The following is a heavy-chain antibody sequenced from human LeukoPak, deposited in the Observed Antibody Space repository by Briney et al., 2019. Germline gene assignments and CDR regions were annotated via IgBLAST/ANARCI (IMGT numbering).Heavy chain of an antibody. CDR3: ARRGGAGGNSGAFDY. Sequence: SETLSLTCTVSGGSISSGSYYWSWIRQPAGKGLEWIGRIYTSGSTNYNPSLKSRVTISVDTSNNQFSLKVTSVTAADTAVYYCARRGGAGGNSGAFDYWGQGTLVTVSS. J-gene: IGHJ4*02. CDR2: IYTSGST. D-gene: IGHD4-23*01. CDR1: GGSISSGSYY. V-gene: IGHV4-61*02.